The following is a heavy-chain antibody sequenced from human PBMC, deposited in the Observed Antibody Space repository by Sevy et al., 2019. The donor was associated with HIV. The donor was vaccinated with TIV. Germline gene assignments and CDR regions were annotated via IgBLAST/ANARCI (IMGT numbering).Heavy chain of an antibody. CDR2: MKPNSGNT. CDR1: GYSFPSHD. Sequence: ASVKVSCKASGYSFPSHDINWVRQASGQGLEWMGWMKPNSGNTGYAQKFKGRVTLTRNTSISTAYMEVSSLTSEDTAGYYCAGTGGTFDVWGQGTMVTVSS. J-gene: IGHJ3*01. CDR3: AGTGGTFDV. V-gene: IGHV1-8*01. D-gene: IGHD1-26*01.